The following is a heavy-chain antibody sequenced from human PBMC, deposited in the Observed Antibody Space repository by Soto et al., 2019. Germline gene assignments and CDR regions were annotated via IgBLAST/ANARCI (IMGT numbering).Heavy chain of an antibody. CDR2: IYYSGST. CDR3: ARAGSTVVTPPYYFDY. D-gene: IGHD2-21*02. Sequence: QVQLQESGPGLVKPSQTLSLTCTVSGGSISSGGYYWSWIRQHPGKGLEWIGYIYYSGSTYYNPSLKGRVTISVDTSKNQFSLKLSSVTAADTAVYYCARAGSTVVTPPYYFDYWGQGTLVTVSS. CDR1: GGSISSGGYY. V-gene: IGHV4-31*03. J-gene: IGHJ4*02.